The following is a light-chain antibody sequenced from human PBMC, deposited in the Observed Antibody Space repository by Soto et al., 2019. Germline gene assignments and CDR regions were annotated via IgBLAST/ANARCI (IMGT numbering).Light chain of an antibody. Sequence: EVVLTQSPATLSLSPGERATLSCRASQSVSTYLAWYQQKPGQAPRLLIYDASNRATGIPARFSGSGSGTDFTLTISSLEPEAFAIYYCQQRSNWPPEYTFGQGTKLEIK. V-gene: IGKV3-11*01. CDR3: QQRSNWPPEYT. J-gene: IGKJ2*01. CDR1: QSVSTY. CDR2: DAS.